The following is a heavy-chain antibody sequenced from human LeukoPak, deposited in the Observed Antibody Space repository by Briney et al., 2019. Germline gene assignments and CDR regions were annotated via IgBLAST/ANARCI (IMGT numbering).Heavy chain of an antibody. CDR2: VSGGSSNT. J-gene: IGHJ4*02. Sequence: GGSLRLSCVASGFTFSNYARSWVRQASGKGLEWVSAVSGGSSNTYYADSVKGRFTISRDNSKNTLYLQMNSLRADDTAIYYCAKEASGYSFSDWWGQGTLVTVSS. V-gene: IGHV3-23*01. CDR3: AKEASGYSFSDW. D-gene: IGHD1-26*01. CDR1: GFTFSNYA.